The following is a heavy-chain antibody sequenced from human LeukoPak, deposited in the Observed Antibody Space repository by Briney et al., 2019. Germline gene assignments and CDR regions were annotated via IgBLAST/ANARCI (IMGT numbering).Heavy chain of an antibody. CDR1: GFTFSDYG. Sequence: GGSLRLSCAASGFTFSDYGMGWVRQAPGKGLEWVSAITGSGAGTYHADSVEGRFTISRDNSKNTLYLQMNSLRAEDTAVYYCAKGPGGFWDYWGQGTLVTVSS. J-gene: IGHJ4*02. D-gene: IGHD5-12*01. CDR2: ITGSGAGT. CDR3: AKGPGGFWDY. V-gene: IGHV3-23*01.